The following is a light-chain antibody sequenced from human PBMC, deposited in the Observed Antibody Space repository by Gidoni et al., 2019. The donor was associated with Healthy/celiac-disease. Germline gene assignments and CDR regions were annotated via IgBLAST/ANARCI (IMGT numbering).Light chain of an antibody. J-gene: IGLJ2*01. V-gene: IGLV1-40*01. Sequence: QSVLTQPPSVSGAPGQRVTISCTGSSSNIGAGYDVHWYPQLPGTAPKLLIYGNSNRPSGVPDRFSGSKSGTSASLAITGLQAEDEADYYCQSYDSSLSGLGVFGGGTKLTVL. CDR3: QSYDSSLSGLGV. CDR1: SSNIGAGYD. CDR2: GNS.